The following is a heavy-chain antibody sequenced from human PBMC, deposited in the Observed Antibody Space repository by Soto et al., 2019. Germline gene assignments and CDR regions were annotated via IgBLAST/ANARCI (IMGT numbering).Heavy chain of an antibody. CDR3: ARDLYCGRACYYAFDI. D-gene: IGHD2-21*02. V-gene: IGHV1-46*01. CDR2: INPSGGST. Sequence: ASVKVSCKASGYTFTSYYMHWVRQAPGQGLEWLGIINPSGGSTSYAQKFQGRVTMTRDTSTSTVYMELSSLRSEDTAVYYCARDLYCGRACYYAFDIWGQGTMVTVSS. J-gene: IGHJ3*02. CDR1: GYTFTSYY.